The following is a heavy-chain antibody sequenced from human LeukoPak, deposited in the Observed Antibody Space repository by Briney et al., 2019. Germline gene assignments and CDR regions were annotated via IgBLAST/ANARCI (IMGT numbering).Heavy chain of an antibody. CDR1: GGSISSGGYY. J-gene: IGHJ2*01. D-gene: IGHD4-17*01. CDR3: ARGSPEDDYGVWYFDL. CDR2: IFHSGTT. V-gene: IGHV4-30-2*01. Sequence: SETLSLTCTVAGGSISSGGYYWNWVRQTPGKGLEWIGYIFHSGTTYYNPSLESRVTIALDRSKNQFSLKLSSVTAADTAVYYCARGSPEDDYGVWYFDLWGRGTLVTVSS.